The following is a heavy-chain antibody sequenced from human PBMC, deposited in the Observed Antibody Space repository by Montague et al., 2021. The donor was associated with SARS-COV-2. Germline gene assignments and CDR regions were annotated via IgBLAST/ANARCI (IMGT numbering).Heavy chain of an antibody. CDR3: ARLGFVELWLNLGWFDP. CDR2: VYYSGST. D-gene: IGHD3-16*02. J-gene: IGHJ5*02. Sequence: SETLSLTCSVSGDSTRSSGYYWGWIRQPPGKGLEWIGTVYYSGSTNYNPSLKSRVTMPVDTSKNQFSLELRSVTAADTAVYYCARLGFVELWLNLGWFDPWGQGTPGTVSS. CDR1: GDSTRSSGYY. V-gene: IGHV4-39*01.